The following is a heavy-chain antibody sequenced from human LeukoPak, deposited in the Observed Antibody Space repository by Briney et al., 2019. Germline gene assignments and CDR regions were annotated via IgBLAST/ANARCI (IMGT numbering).Heavy chain of an antibody. CDR2: INHSGST. CDR1: GGSFSGYY. J-gene: IGHJ5*02. CDR3: ARGKRIVVVPAAIFGREKNWFDP. D-gene: IGHD2-2*01. V-gene: IGHV4-34*01. Sequence: PSETLSLTCAVYGGSFSGYYWSWIRQPPGKGLEWIGEINHSGSTNYNPSLKSRVTISVDTSKNQFSLKLSSVTAADTAVYYCARGKRIVVVPAAIFGREKNWFDPWGQGTLVTVSS.